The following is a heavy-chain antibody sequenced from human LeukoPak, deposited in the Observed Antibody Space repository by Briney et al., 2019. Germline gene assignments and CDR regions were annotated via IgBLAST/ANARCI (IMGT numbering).Heavy chain of an antibody. J-gene: IGHJ4*02. CDR3: ARGPYNWNDGRYFDY. CDR1: GGTFSSYA. V-gene: IGHV1-69*05. CDR2: IIPIFGTA. Sequence: SVTVSCKASGGTFSSYAISWVRQAPGQGLEWMGGIIPIFGTANYAQKFQGRVTITTDESTSTAYMELSSLRSEDTAVYYCARGPYNWNDGRYFDYWGQGTLVTVSS. D-gene: IGHD1-20*01.